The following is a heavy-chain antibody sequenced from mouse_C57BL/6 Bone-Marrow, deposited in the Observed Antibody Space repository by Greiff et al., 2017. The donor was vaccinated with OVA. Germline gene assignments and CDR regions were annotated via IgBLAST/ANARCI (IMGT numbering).Heavy chain of an antibody. CDR1: GYTFTSYG. Sequence: QVQLQQSGAELARPGASVKLSCKASGYTFTSYGISWVKQRTGQGLEWIGEIYPRSGNTYYNEKFQGKATLTADKSSSTAYMELRSLTSEDSAVYFCARSAPKFAYWGQGTMVTVSA. CDR3: ARSAPKFAY. V-gene: IGHV1-81*01. CDR2: IYPRSGNT. J-gene: IGHJ3*01.